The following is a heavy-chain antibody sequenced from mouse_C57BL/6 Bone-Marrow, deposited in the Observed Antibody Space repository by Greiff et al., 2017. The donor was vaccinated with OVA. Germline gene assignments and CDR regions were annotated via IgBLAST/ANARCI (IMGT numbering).Heavy chain of an antibody. Sequence: QVQLQQPGAELVKPGASVKMSCKASGYTFTSYWITWVKQRPGQGLEWIGDIYPGSGSTNYNEKFKSKATLTVDTSSSTAYMQLSSLTSEDAAVYYCARDGYDHWYFDVGGTGTTVTVSS. CDR1: GYTFTSYW. D-gene: IGHD2-2*01. CDR3: ARDGYDHWYFDV. J-gene: IGHJ1*03. V-gene: IGHV1-55*01. CDR2: IYPGSGST.